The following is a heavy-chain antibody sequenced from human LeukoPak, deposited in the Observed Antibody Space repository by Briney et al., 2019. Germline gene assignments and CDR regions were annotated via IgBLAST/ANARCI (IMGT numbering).Heavy chain of an antibody. CDR3: TTDPDRYGSGSYYLFWEYNWFDP. Sequence: KPGGSLRLSCAASGFTFSNAWMSWVRQAPGKGLEWVGRIKSKTDGGTTDYAAPVKGRFTISRDDSKNTLYLQMNSLKTEDTAVYYCTTDPDRYGSGSYYLFWEYNWFDPWGQGTLVTVSS. CDR2: IKSKTDGGTT. D-gene: IGHD3-10*01. J-gene: IGHJ5*02. V-gene: IGHV3-15*01. CDR1: GFTFSNAW.